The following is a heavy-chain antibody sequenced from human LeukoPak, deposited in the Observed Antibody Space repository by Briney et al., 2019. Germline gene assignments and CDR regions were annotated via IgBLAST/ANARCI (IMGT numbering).Heavy chain of an antibody. CDR1: GFTVSNKY. Sequence: GGSLRLSCAASGFTVSNKYMSWVRQAPGKGLECVSVIYNGGTTYYADSVKGRFTISRDNSKNTLYLQMNSLRAEDTAIYYCAKDSRPYCGGDCGMDVWGQGTTVTVSS. CDR2: IYNGGTT. V-gene: IGHV3-53*01. J-gene: IGHJ6*02. CDR3: AKDSRPYCGGDCGMDV. D-gene: IGHD2-21*01.